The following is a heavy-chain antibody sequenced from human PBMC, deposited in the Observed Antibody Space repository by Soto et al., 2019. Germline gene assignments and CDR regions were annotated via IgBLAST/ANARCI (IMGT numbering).Heavy chain of an antibody. J-gene: IGHJ6*02. V-gene: IGHV1-69*01. CDR1: GGTFGSYA. Sequence: QVQLVQSGAEVKKPGSSVKVSCKASGGTFGSYAISWVRQAPGQGLEWMGGIIPIPGTANYAQKFQGRVTIAADESTSTAYMELSSLRSEDTAVYYCARSQGSSTSLEIYNYYYYGMDVWGQGTTVTVSS. D-gene: IGHD2-2*01. CDR2: IIPIPGTA. CDR3: ARSQGSSTSLEIYNYYYYGMDV.